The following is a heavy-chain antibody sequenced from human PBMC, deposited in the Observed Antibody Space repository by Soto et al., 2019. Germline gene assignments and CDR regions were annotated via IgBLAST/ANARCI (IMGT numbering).Heavy chain of an antibody. CDR2: ISGRGGST. J-gene: IGHJ4*02. Sequence: EVQPLESGGGLVQPGGSLRLSCAASGFTFSSYAMSWVRQAPGKRLEWVSAISGRGGSTYYADSVKGRFTISRDNSKNTLYLQMNSLRAEDTAVYYCAKEVAAAGIFDYWGQGTLVTVSS. D-gene: IGHD6-13*01. CDR1: GFTFSSYA. V-gene: IGHV3-23*01. CDR3: AKEVAAAGIFDY.